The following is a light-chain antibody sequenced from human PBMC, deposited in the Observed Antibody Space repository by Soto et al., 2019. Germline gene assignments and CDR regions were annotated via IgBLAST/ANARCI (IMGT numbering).Light chain of an antibody. V-gene: IGLV1-51*02. CDR1: SSNIGNNY. CDR2: EDN. Sequence: QSALAQPPSVSAAPGQKVTISCSGSSSNIGNNYVSWYQQLPGTAPKLLIYEDNKRPSGIPDRFSGSKSGTSATLGITGLQTGDEADYYCGTWDSSLCAGVFGTGTKVTVL. CDR3: GTWDSSLCAGV. J-gene: IGLJ1*01.